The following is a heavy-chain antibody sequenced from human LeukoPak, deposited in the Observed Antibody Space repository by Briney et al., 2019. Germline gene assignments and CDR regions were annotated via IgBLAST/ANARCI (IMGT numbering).Heavy chain of an antibody. CDR1: GYTFTGYY. Sequence: EASVKVSCKASGYTFTGYYMHWGRQAPGQGLEWMGWINPNSGGTNYAQKFQGRVIMTRDPSLSTAYMELSSLRSDETAVYYCARVNGPTYYFDYWGQGTLVTVSS. CDR3: ARVNGPTYYFDY. D-gene: IGHD4-17*01. V-gene: IGHV1-2*02. J-gene: IGHJ4*02. CDR2: INPNSGGT.